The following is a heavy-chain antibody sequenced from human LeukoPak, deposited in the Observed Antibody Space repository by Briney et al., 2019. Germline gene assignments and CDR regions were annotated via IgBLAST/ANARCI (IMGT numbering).Heavy chain of an antibody. Sequence: GGSLRLSCAASGITFSTHAMSWVRQAPGKGLAWVSAISGSGGDTYYADSVKGRFTISRDNSKNVLYLQMDSLRAEDTAVYYCAKEAETYYYYGMDVWGQGTTVTVSS. V-gene: IGHV3-23*01. CDR3: AKEAETYYYYGMDV. CDR1: GITFSTHA. CDR2: ISGSGGDT. J-gene: IGHJ6*02.